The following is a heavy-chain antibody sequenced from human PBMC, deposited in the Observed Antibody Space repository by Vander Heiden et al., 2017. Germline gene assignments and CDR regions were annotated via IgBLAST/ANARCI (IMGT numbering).Heavy chain of an antibody. CDR1: GFSLSNARMG. Sequence: QVTLKESGPLLVKPTETLTLTCTVPGFSLSNARMGVSWFRQPPGKALECLADIFSNDEKSYSTSLKSRLTISKDTSKSQVVLTMTNMDPVDTATYYCARILEGSYYYYYGMDVWGQGTTVTVSS. J-gene: IGHJ6*02. CDR2: IFSNDEK. CDR3: ARILEGSYYYYYGMDV. D-gene: IGHD1-26*01. V-gene: IGHV2-26*01.